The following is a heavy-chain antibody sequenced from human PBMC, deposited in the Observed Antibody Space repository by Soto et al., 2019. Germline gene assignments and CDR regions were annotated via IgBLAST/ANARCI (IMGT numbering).Heavy chain of an antibody. Sequence: GGSLRLSCAASGFTFSDHYIDWVRQAPGKGLEWVGRSRNKANSYTTEYAASVKGRFTISRDDSKNSLYLQMNSLKTEDTAVYYCGRAPTGWTDYWGQGTLVTVSS. CDR3: GRAPTGWTDY. D-gene: IGHD1-1*01. CDR2: SRNKANSYTT. V-gene: IGHV3-72*01. J-gene: IGHJ4*02. CDR1: GFTFSDHY.